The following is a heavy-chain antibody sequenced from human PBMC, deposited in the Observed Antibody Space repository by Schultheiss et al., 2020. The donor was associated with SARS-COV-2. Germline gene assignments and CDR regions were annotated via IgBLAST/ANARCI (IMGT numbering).Heavy chain of an antibody. D-gene: IGHD6-25*01. CDR2: IYYSGNT. J-gene: IGHJ6*02. V-gene: IGHV4-4*02. Sequence: SETLSLTCAVSGGSISSSNWWSWIRQRPGRGLEWNAYIYYSGNTYYNPSLRSRVIISVDKSKNQFSLKLSSVTAADTAVYYCARGPQRPYYYGMDVWGQGTTVTVYS. CDR1: GGSISSSNW. CDR3: ARGPQRPYYYGMDV.